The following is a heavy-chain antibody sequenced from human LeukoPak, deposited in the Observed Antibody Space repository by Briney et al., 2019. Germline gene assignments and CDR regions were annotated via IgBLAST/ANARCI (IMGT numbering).Heavy chain of an antibody. D-gene: IGHD2-2*01. Sequence: SETLSLTCTVSGGSVLSGPYYWTWIRHPPGKGLEWIGFINHSASTYYNPSLKGRVSISVEGSNNQFSLKLTSVTAADTAVYYCARGDGSTFDAWGQGTLVTVSS. CDR2: INHSAST. CDR1: GGSVLSGPYY. J-gene: IGHJ5*02. CDR3: ARGDGSTFDA. V-gene: IGHV4-30-2*01.